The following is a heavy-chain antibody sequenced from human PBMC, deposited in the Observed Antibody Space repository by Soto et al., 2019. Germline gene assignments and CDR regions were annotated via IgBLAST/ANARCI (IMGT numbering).Heavy chain of an antibody. D-gene: IGHD2-15*01. Sequence: GGSLRLSCAASGFTFSSYWMHWVRQAPGKGLVWVSCINRDGSSTSYADSVKGRFTISRDNAKNTLYRQMNSLRAEDTAVYYCARVGDCSGGSCYEAFDSWGQGTMVTVSS. J-gene: IGHJ3*02. CDR3: ARVGDCSGGSCYEAFDS. CDR1: GFTFSSYW. CDR2: INRDGSST. V-gene: IGHV3-74*01.